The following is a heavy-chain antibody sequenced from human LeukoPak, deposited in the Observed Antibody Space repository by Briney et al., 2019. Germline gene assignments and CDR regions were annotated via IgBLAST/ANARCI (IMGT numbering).Heavy chain of an antibody. V-gene: IGHV3-9*03. CDR2: ISWNSGSI. D-gene: IGHD4-23*01. Sequence: GGSLRLSCAASGFTFDDYAMHWVRQAPGKGLEWVSGISWNSGSIGYADSVKGRFTISRDNAKNSLYLQMNSLRAEDMALYYCAKASDYGGNAFDYWGQGTLVTVSS. CDR1: GFTFDDYA. CDR3: AKASDYGGNAFDY. J-gene: IGHJ4*02.